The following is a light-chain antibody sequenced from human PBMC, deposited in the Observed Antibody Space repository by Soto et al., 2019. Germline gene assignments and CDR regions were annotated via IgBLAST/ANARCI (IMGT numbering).Light chain of an antibody. V-gene: IGLV2-14*03. J-gene: IGLJ1*01. CDR2: DVS. CDR1: RTDVADGYDY. CDR3: TSYTGSTPFDV. Sequence: QSALTQPASVSGSPGQSIAISCTGVRTDVADGYDYVYWYQQHPGQAPQLRIYDVSNRPSEVSDRFSGSKSGNTASRTISGLQAEDEAEYYCTSYTGSTPFDVFGTGTKLTVL.